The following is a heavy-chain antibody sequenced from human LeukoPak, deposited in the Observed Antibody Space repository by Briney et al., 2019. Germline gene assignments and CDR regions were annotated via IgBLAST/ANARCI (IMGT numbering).Heavy chain of an antibody. Sequence: ASVKVSCKASGGTFSSYAISWVRQAPGQGLEWMGGIIPIFGTANYAQKFQGRVTITADESTSTAYMELSSLRSEDTAVYYCASRTYSSSWYGYYYYGMDVWGQGTTVTVSS. D-gene: IGHD6-13*01. CDR3: ASRTYSSSWYGYYYYGMDV. CDR2: IIPIFGTA. J-gene: IGHJ6*02. V-gene: IGHV1-69*13. CDR1: GGTFSSYA.